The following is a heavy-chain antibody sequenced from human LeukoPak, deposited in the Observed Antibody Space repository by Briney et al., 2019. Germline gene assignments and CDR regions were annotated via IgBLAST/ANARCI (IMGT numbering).Heavy chain of an antibody. V-gene: IGHV4-34*01. CDR1: SESFSGYY. CDR3: ARGYCSGGSCYSYYYYNYMDV. Sequence: NPSETLSLTCTVYSESFSGYYWSWIRQPPGKGLEWIAEINHSGNTNYNPSLKSRVTISVDTSKNQFSLKLSSVTAADTAVYYCARGYCSGGSCYSYYYYNYMDVWGKGTTVTVSS. D-gene: IGHD2-15*01. CDR2: INHSGNT. J-gene: IGHJ6*03.